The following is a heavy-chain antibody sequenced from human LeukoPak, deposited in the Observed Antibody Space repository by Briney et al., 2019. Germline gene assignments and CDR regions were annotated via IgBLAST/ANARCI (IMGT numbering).Heavy chain of an antibody. V-gene: IGHV1-46*01. CDR3: ARGAKDSSGYPTFDY. CDR2: INPSGGST. J-gene: IGHJ4*02. CDR1: GYTFTSYG. Sequence: GASVKVSCKASGYTFTSYGISWVRQAPGQGLEWMGIINPSGGSTSYAQKFQGRVTMTRDTSTSTVYMELSSLRSEDTAVYYCARGAKDSSGYPTFDYWGQGTLVTVSS. D-gene: IGHD3-22*01.